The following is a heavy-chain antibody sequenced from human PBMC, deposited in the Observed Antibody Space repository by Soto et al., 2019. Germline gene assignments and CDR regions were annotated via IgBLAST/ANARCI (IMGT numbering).Heavy chain of an antibody. CDR1: GFAFSNAW. J-gene: IGHJ4*01. D-gene: IGHD3-22*01. Sequence: EVQLVESGGGLVKPGGSLRLSCAASGFAFSNAWINWVRQAPGKGLEWVGRIKSKTDGGTTDFAAPVRGRFAISRDDSKNMVYMQMNSLKTEDTAVYYCTTDSYITMIVVHFDYWGHGTLVTVSS. CDR2: IKSKTDGGTT. CDR3: TTDSYITMIVVHFDY. V-gene: IGHV3-15*07.